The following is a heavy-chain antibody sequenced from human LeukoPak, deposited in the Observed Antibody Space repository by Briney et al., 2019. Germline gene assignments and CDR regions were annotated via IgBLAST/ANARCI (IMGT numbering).Heavy chain of an antibody. Sequence: SETLSLTCTVSGGSIPTKNFYWGWIHQPPGKGLEWIGIVFYSGRTYYNPSLKSRVAIFVDPSKNQFSLNLRSVTAADTAVYYCARHERCSSINCIYNWFDPWGQGTLVIVSS. V-gene: IGHV4-39*01. D-gene: IGHD2-2*01. CDR2: VFYSGRT. CDR1: GGSIPTKNFY. CDR3: ARHERCSSINCIYNWFDP. J-gene: IGHJ5*02.